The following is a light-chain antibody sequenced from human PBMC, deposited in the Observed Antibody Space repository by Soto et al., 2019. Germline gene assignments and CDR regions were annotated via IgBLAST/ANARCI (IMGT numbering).Light chain of an antibody. V-gene: IGLV1-40*01. CDR3: QSYDSSLSGSTV. CDR1: SSNIGAGYD. J-gene: IGLJ1*01. Sequence: QSVLTQPPSVSGAPGQRVTISCTGSSSNIGAGYDVHWYQQLPGTAPKLLIYGNSNRPSGVPDRFSGSKSGTSASLVITGLQAEDEADYYCQSYDSSLSGSTVFGTGTKLTVL. CDR2: GNS.